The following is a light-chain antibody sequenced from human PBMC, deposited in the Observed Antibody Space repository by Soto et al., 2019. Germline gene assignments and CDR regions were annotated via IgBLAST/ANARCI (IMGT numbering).Light chain of an antibody. V-gene: IGKV3-20*01. CDR2: GAS. CDR1: QSVSTNY. J-gene: IGKJ1*01. CDR3: QQYGSSVKT. Sequence: EIVLPQSPGTLSLSPGERATLSCRASQSVSTNYLAWYQQKPGQAPSLLIFGASNRAPDIPDRFSGSGSGTDFTLTISRLEPEDFAVYFCQQYGSSVKTFGQGTKVEIK.